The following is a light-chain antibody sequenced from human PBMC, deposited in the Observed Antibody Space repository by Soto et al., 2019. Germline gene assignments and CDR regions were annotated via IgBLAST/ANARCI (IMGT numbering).Light chain of an antibody. CDR3: QQYDISPRT. V-gene: IGKV3-20*01. J-gene: IGKJ1*01. Sequence: ESVLTQYPGTLSLSPGERATLSCRASQSLNSFYLAWYQQKPGQAPRLLIYGSSNRATGIPDRFSGSGSGTDFTLTISRLDPEDFAVYYCQQYDISPRTFGQGTKVDIK. CDR2: GSS. CDR1: QSLNSFY.